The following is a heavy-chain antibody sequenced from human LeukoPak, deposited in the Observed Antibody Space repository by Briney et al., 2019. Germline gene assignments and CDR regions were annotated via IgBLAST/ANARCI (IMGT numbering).Heavy chain of an antibody. J-gene: IGHJ4*02. CDR2: IYYSGST. CDR3: ARAGYRQYYFDY. V-gene: IGHV4-59*01. Sequence: SETLSLTCTVSGGSISSYYWSWIRQPPGKGLEWIGYIYYSGSTNYNPSLKSRVTISVDTSKNQFSLKLSSVTAADTAVYYCARAGYRQYYFDYWGQGTLATVSS. D-gene: IGHD6-13*01. CDR1: GGSISSYY.